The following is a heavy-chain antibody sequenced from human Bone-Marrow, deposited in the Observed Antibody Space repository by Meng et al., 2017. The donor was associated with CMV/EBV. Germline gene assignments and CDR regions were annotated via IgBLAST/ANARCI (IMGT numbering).Heavy chain of an antibody. V-gene: IGHV4-34*01. D-gene: IGHD3-16*01. J-gene: IGHJ2*01. CDR2: INHSGST. Sequence: YGGSFSGSSWSWIRQPPGKGLEWIGEINHSGSTRYSPSLKSRVTISVDTSKNQFSLKLSSVTAADTAVYYCARSKHPRGGAYWYFDLWGRGTLVTVSS. CDR1: GGSFSGSS. CDR3: ARSKHPRGGAYWYFDL.